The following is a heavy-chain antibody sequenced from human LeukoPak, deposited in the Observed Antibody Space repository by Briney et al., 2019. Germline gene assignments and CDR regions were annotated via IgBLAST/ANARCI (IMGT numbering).Heavy chain of an antibody. D-gene: IGHD6-6*01. V-gene: IGHV3-21*01. CDR2: ISSSSYI. Sequence: GGSLRLSCAASGVTFSSYSMNWVRQAPGKGLEWVSSISSSSYIYYADSVKGRFTISRDNAKNSLYLQMNSLRAEDTAVYYCARMGSSADFDYWGQGTLVTGSS. CDR3: ARMGSSADFDY. J-gene: IGHJ4*02. CDR1: GVTFSSYS.